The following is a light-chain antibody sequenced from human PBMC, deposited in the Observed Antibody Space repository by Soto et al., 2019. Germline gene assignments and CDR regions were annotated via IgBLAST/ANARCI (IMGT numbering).Light chain of an antibody. CDR3: LQLNTYPWT. CDR1: QVITND. CDR2: AAS. J-gene: IGKJ1*01. V-gene: IGKV1-17*01. Sequence: IQMTQSPSSLSASVGDRLSITCRASQVITNDLGWYQQKPGKAPKRLIYAASTLQSGVPSRFSGSGSGTEFTPTISSLQPEDVATYYCLQLNTYPWTFGQGTRWISN.